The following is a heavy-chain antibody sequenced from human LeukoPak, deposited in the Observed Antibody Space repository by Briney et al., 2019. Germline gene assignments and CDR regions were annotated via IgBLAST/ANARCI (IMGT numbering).Heavy chain of an antibody. D-gene: IGHD4-17*01. J-gene: IGHJ4*02. CDR2: IFYSGRN. V-gene: IGHV4-39*01. CDR3: ARHSAVTTFIFDY. Sequence: SETLSLTCTVSGGSISSSYYYWGWIRQPPGKGLEWIGSIFYSGRNYYNPSLKSRVTISLDTSKNQSSLRLSSVTAADTAVYYSARHSAVTTFIFDYWGRGTLVSVSS. CDR1: GGSISSSYYY.